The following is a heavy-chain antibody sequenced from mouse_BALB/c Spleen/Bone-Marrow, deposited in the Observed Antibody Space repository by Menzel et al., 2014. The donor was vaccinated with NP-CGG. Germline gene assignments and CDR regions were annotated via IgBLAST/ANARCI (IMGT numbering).Heavy chain of an antibody. J-gene: IGHJ4*01. CDR3: ARSYGSPYYYAMDY. V-gene: IGHV1-31*01. D-gene: IGHD1-1*01. CDR2: INPYNGAT. Sequence: EVKLMESGPELVKPGASVKISCKSSGYSFTGYYMHWVKQSHVKGLEWIGRINPYNGATSDNQNFKDEASLTVDKSSSTAYVELHSLTSEDSAVYYCARSYGSPYYYAMDYWGQGTSVTVSS. CDR1: GYSFTGYY.